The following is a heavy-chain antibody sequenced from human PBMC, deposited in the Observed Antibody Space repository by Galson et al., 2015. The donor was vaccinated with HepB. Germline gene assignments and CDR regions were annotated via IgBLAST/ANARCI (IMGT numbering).Heavy chain of an antibody. Sequence: SLRLSCAASGFTFSSYAMSWVRQAPGKGLEWVSAISGSGGSTYYADSVKGRFTISRDNSKNTLYLQMNSLRAEDTAVYYCATRGSYYNGYFRVPELPVDWGQGTLVTVSS. D-gene: IGHD1-26*01. CDR1: GFTFSSYA. CDR3: ATRGSYYNGYFRVPELPVD. CDR2: ISGSGGST. J-gene: IGHJ4*02. V-gene: IGHV3-23*01.